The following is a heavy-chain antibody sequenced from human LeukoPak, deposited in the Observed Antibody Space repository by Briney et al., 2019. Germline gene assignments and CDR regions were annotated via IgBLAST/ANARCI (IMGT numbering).Heavy chain of an antibody. J-gene: IGHJ4*02. CDR1: GFTFSSYG. CDR3: AKKDSSSWAFDY. D-gene: IGHD6-13*01. V-gene: IGHV3-30*18. CDR2: ISYDGSNK. Sequence: GGSLRLSCAASGFTFSSYGMHWVRQAPGKGLEWVAVISYDGSNKYYAGSVKGRFTISRDNSKNTLYLQMNSLRAEDTAVYYCAKKDSSSWAFDYWGQGTLVTVSS.